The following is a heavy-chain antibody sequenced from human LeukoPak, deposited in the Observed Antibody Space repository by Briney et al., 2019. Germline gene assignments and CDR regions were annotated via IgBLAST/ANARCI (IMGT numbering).Heavy chain of an antibody. CDR3: ARLPASDSWYFDL. Sequence: PSETLSLTCTVSGGSISSYYWSWIRQPPGKGLEWIGYIYYSGSTNYNPSLKSRVTISVDTSKNQFSLKLSSVTAADTAVYYCARLPASDSWYFDLWGRGTLVTVSS. V-gene: IGHV4-59*08. J-gene: IGHJ2*01. CDR2: IYYSGST. CDR1: GGSISSYY.